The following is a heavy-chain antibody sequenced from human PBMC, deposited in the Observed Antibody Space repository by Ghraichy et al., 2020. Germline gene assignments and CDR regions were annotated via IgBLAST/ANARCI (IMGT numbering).Heavy chain of an antibody. CDR2: ISSKSSYI. CDR1: GFTFSSYS. D-gene: IGHD2-15*01. CDR3: ARDDGYCDGHNCYSKKTFDH. J-gene: IGHJ4*02. Sequence: ESLNISCAASGFTFSSYSMNWVRQAPGKGLEWVSSISSKSSYIYYIDSVKGRFTISRDNAQNSLYRQMNSLRAVDTAVYYCARDDGYCDGHNCYSKKTFDHWGQGTLVAVSS. V-gene: IGHV3-21*01.